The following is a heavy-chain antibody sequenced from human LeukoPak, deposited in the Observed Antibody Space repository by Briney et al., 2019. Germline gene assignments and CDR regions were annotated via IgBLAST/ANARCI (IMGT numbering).Heavy chain of an antibody. CDR3: ARDGHPVSYSSSSGPSNWFDP. Sequence: GASVKVSCKASGYTFTSYYMHWVRQAPGQGLEWMGIINPSGGSTSYAQKFQGRVTMTRYTSTSTVYMELSSLRSEDTAVYYCARDGHPVSYSSSSGPSNWFDPWGQGTLVTVSS. J-gene: IGHJ5*02. CDR1: GYTFTSYY. V-gene: IGHV1-46*01. CDR2: INPSGGST. D-gene: IGHD6-6*01.